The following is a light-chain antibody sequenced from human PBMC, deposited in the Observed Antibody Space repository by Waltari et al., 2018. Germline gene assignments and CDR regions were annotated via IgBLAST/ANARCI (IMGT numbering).Light chain of an antibody. CDR3: QALGTGAWV. CDR1: ILGNKY. Sequence: SFELTQPPSVSMSPGQTASTTCSGAILGNKYASWYQHKPGQSPLLVIYQDTKRPSGIPERFSGSKSGNAATLTISGTQAMDEADYYCQALGTGAWVFGGGTKLTVL. V-gene: IGLV3-1*01. CDR2: QDT. J-gene: IGLJ3*02.